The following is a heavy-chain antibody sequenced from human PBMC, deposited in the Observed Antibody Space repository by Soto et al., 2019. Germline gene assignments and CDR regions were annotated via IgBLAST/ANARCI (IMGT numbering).Heavy chain of an antibody. CDR3: AKLGSCSSMSFPTFES. CDR2: ISYDGSNK. V-gene: IGHV3-30-3*02. CDR1: GFTFSSYA. D-gene: IGHD2-2*01. Sequence: EGSLRLSCAASGFTFSSYAMHWVRQAPGKGLEWVAVISYDGSNKYYADSVKGRFSISRDSSKNTLDLQMSSLRAEDTAVYYCAKLGSCSSMSFPTFESWG. J-gene: IGHJ3*02.